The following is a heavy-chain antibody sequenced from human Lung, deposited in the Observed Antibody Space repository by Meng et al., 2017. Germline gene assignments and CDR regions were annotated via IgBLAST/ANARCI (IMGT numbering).Heavy chain of an antibody. CDR2: INHSGST. CDR1: GGSFSDYY. CDR3: ARGPTTMAHDFDY. J-gene: IGHJ4*02. D-gene: IGHD4-11*01. V-gene: IGHV4-34*01. Sequence: VQLQQCGGVLLKPSVTLPLSCAASGGSFSDYYWSWIRQPPGKGLEWIGEINHSGSTNYNPSLESRATISVDTSQNNLSLKLSSVTAADSAVYYCARGPTTMAHDFDYWGQGTLVTVSS.